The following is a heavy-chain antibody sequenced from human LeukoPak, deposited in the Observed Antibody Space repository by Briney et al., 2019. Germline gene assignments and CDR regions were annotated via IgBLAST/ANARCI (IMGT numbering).Heavy chain of an antibody. CDR1: GGSISSGSYF. Sequence: PSETLSLTCTVSGGSISSGSYFWTWIRQPPGMGLEWIGSINSRGSTYYNPSLKSRVTISVDTSNNQFSLKLSSVTAADTALYYCARQIAVAGEWAFDIWGQGTMVTVSS. V-gene: IGHV4-39*01. J-gene: IGHJ3*02. CDR3: ARQIAVAGEWAFDI. D-gene: IGHD6-19*01. CDR2: INSRGST.